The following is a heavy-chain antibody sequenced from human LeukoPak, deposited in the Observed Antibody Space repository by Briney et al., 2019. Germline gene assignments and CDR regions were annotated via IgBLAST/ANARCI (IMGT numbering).Heavy chain of an antibody. CDR2: ISSSGSTI. V-gene: IGHV3-48*03. Sequence: GGSLRLSCAASGFTFSSYEMNWVRQAPGKGLEWVSYISSSGSTIYYADSVKGRFTISRDNAKNSLYLQMNSLRAEDTAVYYCARSPYSESYYGDAFDIWGQGTKVTVSS. D-gene: IGHD1-26*01. CDR1: GFTFSSYE. J-gene: IGHJ3*02. CDR3: ARSPYSESYYGDAFDI.